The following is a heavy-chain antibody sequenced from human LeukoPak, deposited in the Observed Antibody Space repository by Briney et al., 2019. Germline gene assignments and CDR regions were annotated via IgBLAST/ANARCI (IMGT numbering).Heavy chain of an antibody. J-gene: IGHJ4*02. CDR3: AKDAQRGFDYSNSLEY. V-gene: IGHV3-33*06. Sequence: PGGSLTLSCVASQFTFSHYGMHWVRQAPGKGLVGLAVIWNDGSNQYYADSVKGRFTISRDNSQNTVYLQMNSLRAEDTAVYYCAKDAQRGFDYSNSLEYWGQGTLVTVSS. CDR2: IWNDGSNQ. CDR1: QFTFSHYG. D-gene: IGHD4-11*01.